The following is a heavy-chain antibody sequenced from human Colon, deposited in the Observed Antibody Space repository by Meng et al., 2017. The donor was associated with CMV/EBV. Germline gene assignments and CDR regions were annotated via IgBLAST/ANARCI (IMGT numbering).Heavy chain of an antibody. CDR2: ISWNGGLT. V-gene: IGHV3-20*04. Sequence: GESLKISCAASGFTFDDYSMNWVRQAPGKGLEWASGISWNGGLTRYVDSVKGRFTISRDNARNSLYLQINSLRAEDTALYYYAREPRSSGSYYFDYWGQGTLVTVSS. D-gene: IGHD3-22*01. CDR3: AREPRSSGSYYFDY. CDR1: GFTFDDYS. J-gene: IGHJ4*02.